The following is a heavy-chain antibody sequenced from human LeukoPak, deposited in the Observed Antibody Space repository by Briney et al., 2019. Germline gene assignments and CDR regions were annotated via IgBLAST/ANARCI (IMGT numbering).Heavy chain of an antibody. J-gene: IGHJ2*01. CDR2: LSRSGGST. V-gene: IGHV3-23*01. CDR1: GFFFSNYD. CDR3: ARDIRPPPERYFDL. Sequence: PGGSLRLSCAASGFFFSNYDMNWVRQAPGSGLEWVSGLSRSGGSTFYADSVKGRFTISRDNAKNSVYLQMNSLRADDTAIYHCARDIRPPPERYFDLWGRGTLVTVSS. D-gene: IGHD1-14*01.